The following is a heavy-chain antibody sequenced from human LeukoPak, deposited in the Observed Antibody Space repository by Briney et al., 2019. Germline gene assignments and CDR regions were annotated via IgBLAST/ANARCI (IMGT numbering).Heavy chain of an antibody. V-gene: IGHV1-2*02. D-gene: IGHD3-22*01. J-gene: IGHJ4*02. CDR2: INPNSGGT. CDR3: ARDLRPDPNYYDSSGSSYYFDY. CDR1: GYTFTGYY. Sequence: ASVKVSCKASGYTFTGYYIHWVRQAPGQGLEWMGWINPNSGGTNYAQKFQGRVTMTTDTSTSTAYMELRSLRSDDTAVYYCARDLRPDPNYYDSSGSSYYFDYWGQGTLVTVSS.